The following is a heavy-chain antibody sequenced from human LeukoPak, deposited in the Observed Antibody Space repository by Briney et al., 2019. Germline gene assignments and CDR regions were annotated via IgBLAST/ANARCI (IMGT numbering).Heavy chain of an antibody. V-gene: IGHV3-30*04. CDR3: AKDLGYCSSTSCYPVFAFDY. D-gene: IGHD2-2*01. CDR1: GFTFSSYA. Sequence: GGSLRLSCAASGFTFSSYAIHWVRQAPGKGLEWVAVTSYDGSNKYYADSVKGRFTISRDNSKNTLYLQMNSLRAEDTAVYYCAKDLGYCSSTSCYPVFAFDYWGQGTLVTVSS. CDR2: TSYDGSNK. J-gene: IGHJ4*02.